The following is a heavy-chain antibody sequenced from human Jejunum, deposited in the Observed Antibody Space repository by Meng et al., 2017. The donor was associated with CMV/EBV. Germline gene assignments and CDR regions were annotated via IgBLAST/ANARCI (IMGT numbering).Heavy chain of an antibody. J-gene: IGHJ4*02. V-gene: IGHV3-23*01. CDR1: GVTFSNYA. CDR3: AKRSGYGANSFFDY. Sequence: SGVTFSNYAMGWVRQAPGTGLEWVSTISGSGSSTYYADSVKGRFTISRDNSKNTLYLQLNSLRAGDTAVYYCAKRSGYGANSFFDYWGQGTLVTVSS. CDR2: ISGSGSST. D-gene: IGHD4-23*01.